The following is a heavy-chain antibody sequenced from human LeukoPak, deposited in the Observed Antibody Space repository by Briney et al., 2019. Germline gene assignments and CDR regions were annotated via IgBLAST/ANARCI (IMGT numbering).Heavy chain of an antibody. J-gene: IGHJ4*02. Sequence: PGGSLRLSCAASGFTFSNYAMSWVRQAPGKGLEWVSVISGSDSSTYYADSVKGRFTISRDNSKNTLYLQMNSLRAEDTAVYYCARGETYYYDSSGYYSGRWGYYFDYWGQGTLVTVSS. V-gene: IGHV3-23*01. CDR2: ISGSDSST. CDR3: ARGETYYYDSSGYYSGRWGYYFDY. D-gene: IGHD3-22*01. CDR1: GFTFSNYA.